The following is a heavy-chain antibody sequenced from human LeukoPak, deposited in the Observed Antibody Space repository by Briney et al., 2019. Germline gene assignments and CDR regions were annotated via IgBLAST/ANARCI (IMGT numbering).Heavy chain of an antibody. CDR3: ATGEENYYYYYMDV. V-gene: IGHV4-34*01. CDR1: GGSFSGYY. J-gene: IGHJ6*03. CDR2: INHSGST. Sequence: SETLSLTCAVYGGSFSGYYLSWIRQPPGKGLEWIGEINHSGSTNYNPSLKSRVTISVDTSKNQFSLKLSSVTAADTAVYYCATGEENYYYYYMDVWGKGTTVTVSS.